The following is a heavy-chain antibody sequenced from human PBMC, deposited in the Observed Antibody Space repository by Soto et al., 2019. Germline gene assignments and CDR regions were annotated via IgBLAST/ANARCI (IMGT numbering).Heavy chain of an antibody. CDR2: ISSSSSTI. Sequence: EVQLVESGGGLVQPGGSLRLSCAASGFTFSSYSMNWVRQAPGKGLEWVSYISSSSSTIYYADSVKGRFTISRDNAKNSLYLQRNSVRAEDTAVYYWARANYYGSTWDFDCLGQGTLVTVSA. CDR1: GFTFSSYS. D-gene: IGHD3-10*01. J-gene: IGHJ4*02. V-gene: IGHV3-48*01. CDR3: ARANYYGSTWDFDC.